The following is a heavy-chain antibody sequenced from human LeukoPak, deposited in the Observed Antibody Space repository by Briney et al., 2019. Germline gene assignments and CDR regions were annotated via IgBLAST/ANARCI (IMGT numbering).Heavy chain of an antibody. CDR2: ISRNGGTT. D-gene: IGHD2-15*01. J-gene: IGHJ4*02. Sequence: GGSLRLSCSASGFTFSSYAMHWVRQAPGKGLEYVSAISRNGGTTYYADSVKGRFTISRDNSKNTLYLQMSSLRAEDTAVYYCVKGYCNDGTCYSPFDYWGQGTLVTVSS. V-gene: IGHV3-64D*06. CDR1: GFTFSSYA. CDR3: VKGYCNDGTCYSPFDY.